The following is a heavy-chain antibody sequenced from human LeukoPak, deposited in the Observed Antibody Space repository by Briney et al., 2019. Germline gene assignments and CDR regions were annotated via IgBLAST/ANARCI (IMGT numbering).Heavy chain of an antibody. J-gene: IGHJ4*02. CDR2: IYHSGST. D-gene: IGHD3-22*01. V-gene: IGHV4-4*07. Sequence: SETLSLTCTVSDGSINTYYWSWIRQPAGKGLEWIGSIYHSGSTYYNPSLKSRVTISVDTSKNQFSLKLSSVTAADTAVYYCARDGYYYDSSGLSTRPYYFDYWGQGTLVTVSS. CDR1: DGSINTYY. CDR3: ARDGYYYDSSGLSTRPYYFDY.